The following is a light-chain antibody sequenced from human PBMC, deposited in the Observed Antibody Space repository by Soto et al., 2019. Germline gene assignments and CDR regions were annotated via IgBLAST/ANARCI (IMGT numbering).Light chain of an antibody. CDR1: SSNIGDNP. Sequence: QSVLTQPPSASVTPGQRVTISCSGSSSNIGDNPVNWYQQVPGAAPKLLIYINDQRPSGVPDRFSGSKSGTSASLAISGLQPEDEADYYCAAWDDSLNALFGTGTKLTVL. CDR2: IND. V-gene: IGLV1-44*01. J-gene: IGLJ1*01. CDR3: AAWDDSLNAL.